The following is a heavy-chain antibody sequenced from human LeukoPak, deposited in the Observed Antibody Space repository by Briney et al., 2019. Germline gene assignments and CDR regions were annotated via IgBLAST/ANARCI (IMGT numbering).Heavy chain of an antibody. D-gene: IGHD6-13*01. Sequence: SETLSLTCTVSGGSISSYYWSWIRQPPGNGLEWIGYIYYSGSTNYNPSLKSRVTISVDTSKNQFSLKLSSVTAADTAVYYCARNSAAAGTYSWFDPWGQGTLVTVSS. J-gene: IGHJ5*02. V-gene: IGHV4-59*08. CDR2: IYYSGST. CDR1: GGSISSYY. CDR3: ARNSAAAGTYSWFDP.